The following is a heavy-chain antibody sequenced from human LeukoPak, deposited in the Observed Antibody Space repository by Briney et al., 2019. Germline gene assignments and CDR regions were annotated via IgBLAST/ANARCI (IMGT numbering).Heavy chain of an antibody. CDR2: IYSSGNT. CDR1: GGSISSYY. CDR3: ARGGYYRYFDY. Sequence: SETLSLTCTVSGGSISSYYWTWIRQPAGKGLEWIGRIYSSGNTNYNPSLKSRVTISVDTSKNQFSLKLSSVTAADTAVYYCARGGYYRYFDYWGQGTLVTVSS. J-gene: IGHJ4*02. V-gene: IGHV4-4*07. D-gene: IGHD3-22*01.